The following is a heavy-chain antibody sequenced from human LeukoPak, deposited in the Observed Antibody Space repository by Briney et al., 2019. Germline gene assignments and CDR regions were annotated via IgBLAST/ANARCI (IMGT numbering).Heavy chain of an antibody. CDR1: GYIFTSYA. CDR2: INAGNGNT. Sequence: ASVKVSCKASGYIFTSYATQWVRQAPGQRLEWMGWINAGNGNTRYSEKFQDKITITSDKSATTVYMELSSLTSEDTAVYYCARDKVLTGYRQLFDYWGQGTLVTVSS. D-gene: IGHD3-9*01. J-gene: IGHJ4*02. V-gene: IGHV1-3*01. CDR3: ARDKVLTGYRQLFDY.